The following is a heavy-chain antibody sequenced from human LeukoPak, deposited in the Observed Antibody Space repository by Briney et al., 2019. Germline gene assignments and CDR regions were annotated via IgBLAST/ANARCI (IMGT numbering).Heavy chain of an antibody. CDR1: GFTFSSYW. D-gene: IGHD4-17*01. J-gene: IGHJ3*02. Sequence: GGSLRLSYAASGFTFSSYWMSWVRQAPGKGLEWVANIKQDGSEKYYVDSVKGRFTISRDNAKNSLYLQMNSLRAEDTAVYYCARETTVTTRRNDAFDIWGQGTMVTVSS. CDR2: IKQDGSEK. CDR3: ARETTVTTRRNDAFDI. V-gene: IGHV3-7*01.